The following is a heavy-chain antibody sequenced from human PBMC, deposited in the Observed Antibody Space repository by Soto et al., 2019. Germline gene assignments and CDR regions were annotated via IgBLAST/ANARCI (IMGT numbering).Heavy chain of an antibody. CDR1: GGSISSGGYS. CDR3: ARGIYYDPLGLDY. D-gene: IGHD3-3*01. CDR2: IYHSGST. J-gene: IGHJ4*02. Sequence: SETLSLTCAVSGGSISSGGYSWSWIRQPPGKGLEWIGYIYHSGSTYYNPSLKSRVTISVDRSKNQFSLKLSSVTAADTAVYYCARGIYYDPLGLDYWGQGTLVTVSS. V-gene: IGHV4-30-2*01.